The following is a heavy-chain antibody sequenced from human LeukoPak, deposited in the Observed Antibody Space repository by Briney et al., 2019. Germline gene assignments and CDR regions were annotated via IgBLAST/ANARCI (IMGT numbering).Heavy chain of an antibody. CDR1: GYTFTSYY. CDR3: ARGSVTKPTVDTAMVSDY. CDR2: INPSGGST. V-gene: IGHV1-46*01. D-gene: IGHD5-18*01. J-gene: IGHJ4*02. Sequence: ASVKVSCKASGYTFTSYYMHWVRQAPGQGLEWMGIINPSGGSTSYAQKFQGRVTMTRDTSTSTVYMELSSLRSEDTAVYYCARGSVTKPTVDTAMVSDYWGQGTLVTVSS.